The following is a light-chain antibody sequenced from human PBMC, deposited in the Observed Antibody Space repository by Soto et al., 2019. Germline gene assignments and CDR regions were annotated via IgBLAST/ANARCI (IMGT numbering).Light chain of an antibody. CDR3: QQYAKWPPLA. CDR2: GAS. CDR1: QRISRN. Sequence: EVVMTQSPATLSVSPGERATLSCRASQRISRNLAWYQQRPGQAPRLLIYGASTRATGIPDRFSGSGSGTEFTLTISSLQSEDFAVYYCQQYAKWPPLAFGGGTKVQIE. V-gene: IGKV3-15*01. J-gene: IGKJ4*01.